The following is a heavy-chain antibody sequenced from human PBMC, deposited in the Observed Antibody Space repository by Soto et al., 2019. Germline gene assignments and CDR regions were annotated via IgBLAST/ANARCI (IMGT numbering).Heavy chain of an antibody. Sequence: QVQLQQLGAGPLRPLETLSLTCGVSGGSFSGYYWAWIRQSPGKGLEWIGEINDRGDITYNPSLRSRGGISGDTSKNHYSATLRPVTAADTTGYYCAEESHVIFSVPACVWYFDLWGRGTPVTVSS. CDR3: AEESHVIFSVPACVWYFDL. CDR2: INDRGDI. D-gene: IGHD3-16*02. V-gene: IGHV4-34*01. CDR1: GGSFSGYY. J-gene: IGHJ2*01.